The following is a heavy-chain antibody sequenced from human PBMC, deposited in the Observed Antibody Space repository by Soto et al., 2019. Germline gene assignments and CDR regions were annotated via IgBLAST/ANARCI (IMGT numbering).Heavy chain of an antibody. CDR2: ISGSGGST. CDR1: GFTFSSYA. J-gene: IGHJ4*02. D-gene: IGHD2-2*01. CDR3: ATPPITSLGYCSSTSCAHPGAYFDY. Sequence: GGSLRLSCAASGFTFSSYAMSWVRQAPGKGLEWVSAISGSGGSTYYADSVKGRFTISRDNSKNTLYLQMNSLRAEDTAVYYCATPPITSLGYCSSTSCAHPGAYFDYWGQGTLVTVSS. V-gene: IGHV3-23*01.